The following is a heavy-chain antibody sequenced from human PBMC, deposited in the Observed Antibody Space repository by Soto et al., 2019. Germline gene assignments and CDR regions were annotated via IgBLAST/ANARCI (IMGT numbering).Heavy chain of an antibody. CDR3: ARGDGDNNAFDI. CDR2: IIPIFRTP. D-gene: IGHD1-20*01. J-gene: IGHJ3*02. CDR1: GGTISTYA. V-gene: IGHV1-69*12. Sequence: VLLVQSGAEVKQPGSSVKVSCKASGGTISTYAITWVRQAPGQGLEWVGGIIPIFRTPNYAQNLQGRVTITADESTSTAYMELSNLRSEDTAFYYCARGDGDNNAFDIWGQGTVVTVSS.